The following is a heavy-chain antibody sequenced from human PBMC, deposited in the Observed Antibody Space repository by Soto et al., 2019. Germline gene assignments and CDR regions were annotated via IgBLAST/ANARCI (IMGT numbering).Heavy chain of an antibody. D-gene: IGHD2-21*01. Sequence: SETLSLTCSVSGSSIITSYYWGWIRQSPGKGLEWIGSAYYSGSTYYNPSLKGRVTIFVDTSKSQFSLMLDSVTAADTAVYYCARHDWARFYGMDVWGQGTTVTVSS. CDR3: ARHDWARFYGMDV. V-gene: IGHV4-39*01. CDR1: GSSIITSYY. J-gene: IGHJ6*02. CDR2: AYYSGST.